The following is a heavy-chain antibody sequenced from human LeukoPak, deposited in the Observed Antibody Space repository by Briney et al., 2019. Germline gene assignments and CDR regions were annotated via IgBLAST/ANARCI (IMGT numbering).Heavy chain of an antibody. CDR1: GFTFNSYE. J-gene: IGHJ4*02. D-gene: IGHD6-19*01. V-gene: IGHV3-48*03. CDR3: AREIVSAVAGNFDY. Sequence: GGSLRLSCAASGFTFNSYEMNWVRQAPGKGLEWVSYISSSGSIRTYADSVKGRFTISRDNGKNSLCLEMNSLRAEDTAVYYCAREIVSAVAGNFDYWGQGTLVTVSS. CDR2: ISSSGSIR.